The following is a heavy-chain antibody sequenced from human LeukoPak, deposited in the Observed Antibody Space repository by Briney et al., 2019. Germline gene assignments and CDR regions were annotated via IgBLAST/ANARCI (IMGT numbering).Heavy chain of an antibody. CDR3: ANCPEVAATPGYYYYMDV. D-gene: IGHD2-15*01. V-gene: IGHV3-23*01. CDR2: ISGSGGST. CDR1: GFTFSSYA. Sequence: GGSLRLSCAASGFTFSSYAMSWVRQAPGKGLEWVSAISGSGGSTYYADTVKGRFAISRDNSKNTLYLQMNSLRAEDTAVYYCANCPEVAATPGYYYYMDVWGKGTTVTVSS. J-gene: IGHJ6*03.